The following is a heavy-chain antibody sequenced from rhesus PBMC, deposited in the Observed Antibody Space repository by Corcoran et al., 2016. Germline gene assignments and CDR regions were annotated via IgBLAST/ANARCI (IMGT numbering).Heavy chain of an antibody. V-gene: IGHV4-65*01. D-gene: IGHD6-13*01. J-gene: IGHJ4*01. CDR2: ISVCCCST. CDR1: GGSVSSSNW. CDR3: ARDAAIAAGFDY. Sequence: QVQLQESGPGLVKPSQTLSLTCAVSGGSVSSSNWWSWIRQPPGQGLEWIGSISVCCCSTCYNPSPTSRFTISTDTSKNQFSLKLSSVTAADTSVYFCARDAAIAAGFDYWGQGVLVTVSS.